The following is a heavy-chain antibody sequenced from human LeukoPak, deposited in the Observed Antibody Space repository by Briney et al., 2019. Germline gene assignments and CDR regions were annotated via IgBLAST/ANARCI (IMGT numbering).Heavy chain of an antibody. D-gene: IGHD3-22*01. CDR2: INHSGST. J-gene: IGHJ4*02. CDR1: GGSFSGYY. Sequence: PWETLSLTCAVYGGSFSGYYWSWIRQPPGKGLEWIGEINHSGSTNYNPSLKSRVTISVDTSKNQFSLKLSSVTAADTAVYYCARGDSPSYYYDSSGYQGDYWGQGTLVTVSS. V-gene: IGHV4-34*01. CDR3: ARGDSPSYYYDSSGYQGDY.